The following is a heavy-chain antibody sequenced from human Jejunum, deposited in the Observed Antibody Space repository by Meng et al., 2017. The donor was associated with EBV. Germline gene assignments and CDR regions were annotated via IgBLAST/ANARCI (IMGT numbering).Heavy chain of an antibody. V-gene: IGHV1-46*01. D-gene: IGHD5-12*01. CDR2: LNPNNGAT. CDR3: VGEIVAPYSFDQ. Sequence: QVQLVQAGGKVTKPGASVKLSCKTSGYTFIDYHVHWVRQAPGQGLEWMGILNPNNGATSYAQRIRGRVTMTRDTSTSTVYMELSSLRSEDTALYYCVGEIVAPYSFDQWGQGTLVTVSS. J-gene: IGHJ4*02. CDR1: GYTFIDYH.